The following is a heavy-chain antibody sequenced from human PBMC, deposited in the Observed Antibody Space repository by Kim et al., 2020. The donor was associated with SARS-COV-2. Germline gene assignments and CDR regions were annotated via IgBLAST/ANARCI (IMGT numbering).Heavy chain of an antibody. CDR1: GGSFSGYY. D-gene: IGHD5-18*01. J-gene: IGHJ4*02. V-gene: IGHV4-34*01. Sequence: SETLSLTCAVYGGSFSGYYWSWIRQPPGKGLEWIGEINHSGSTNYNPSLKSRVTISVDTSKNQFSLKLSSVTAADTAVYYCARAKDTAMVDYWGQGTLVTVSS. CDR3: ARAKDTAMVDY. CDR2: INHSGST.